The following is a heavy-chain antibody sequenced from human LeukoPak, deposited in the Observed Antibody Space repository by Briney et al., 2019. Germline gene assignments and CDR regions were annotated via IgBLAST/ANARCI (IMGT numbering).Heavy chain of an antibody. D-gene: IGHD3-22*01. CDR1: GFTFDDYG. V-gene: IGHV3-15*01. CDR2: IKSKTDGGTT. J-gene: IGHJ4*02. Sequence: PGGSLRLSCAASGFTFDDYGMSWVRQAPGKGLEWVGRIKSKTDGGTTDYAAPVKGRFTISRDDSKNTLYLQMNSLKTEDTAVYYCTTDYYYDSSGYLRWGQGTLVTVSS. CDR3: TTDYYYDSSGYLR.